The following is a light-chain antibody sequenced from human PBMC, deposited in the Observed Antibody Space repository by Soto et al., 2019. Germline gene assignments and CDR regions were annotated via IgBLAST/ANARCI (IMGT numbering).Light chain of an antibody. Sequence: DIVMTQSPDSLAVSLGERATINCKSSQSILYSSNNKNYLAWYQQKPGQPPKRLIFWASTRESGVPDRFSGRGSGTDFTLTISSLQAEDVAVYYYQQHYSRVTFGQGTKLEIK. J-gene: IGKJ2*01. CDR3: QQHYSRVT. CDR2: WAS. V-gene: IGKV4-1*01. CDR1: QSILYSSNNKNY.